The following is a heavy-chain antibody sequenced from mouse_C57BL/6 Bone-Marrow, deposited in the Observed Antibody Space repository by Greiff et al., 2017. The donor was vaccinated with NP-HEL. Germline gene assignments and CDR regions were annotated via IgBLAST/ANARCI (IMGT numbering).Heavy chain of an antibody. D-gene: IGHD2-14*01. Sequence: QVQLQQSGAELMKPGASVKLSCKATGYTFTGYWIEWVKQRPGHGLEWIGEILPGSGSTNYNEKFKGKATFTADTSSNTAYMQLSSLTTEDSAIYYCAGKGEYDGEGWWNYYAMDYWGQGTSVTVSS. CDR3: AGKGEYDGEGWWNYYAMDY. CDR1: GYTFTGYW. CDR2: ILPGSGST. V-gene: IGHV1-9*01. J-gene: IGHJ4*01.